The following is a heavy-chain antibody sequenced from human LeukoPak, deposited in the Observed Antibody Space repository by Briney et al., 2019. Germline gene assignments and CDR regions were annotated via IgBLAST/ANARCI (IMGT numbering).Heavy chain of an antibody. Sequence: GGSLRLSCAASGFTFSDYYMSWIRQAPGKGLEWVSYISSGSTIYYADSVKGRFTISRDNAKNSLYLQMNSLRAEDTAVYYCARVSGKQSSSWYAFDIWGQGTMVTVSS. J-gene: IGHJ3*02. CDR2: ISSGSTI. CDR1: GFTFSDYY. V-gene: IGHV3-69-1*02. CDR3: ARVSGKQSSSWYAFDI. D-gene: IGHD6-13*01.